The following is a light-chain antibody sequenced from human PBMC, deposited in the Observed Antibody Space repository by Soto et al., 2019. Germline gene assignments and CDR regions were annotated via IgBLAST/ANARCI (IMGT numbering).Light chain of an antibody. CDR2: LNSDGSH. CDR3: QTWGTGIRA. V-gene: IGLV4-69*01. Sequence: QPVLTQSPSASASLGASVKLTCTLSSGHSSYAIAWHQQQPDKGPRYLMNLNSDGSHTKGDGIPDRFSGSSSGAERYLTISSLQSEDEADYYCQTWGTGIRAFGGGTKLTVL. CDR1: SGHSSYA. J-gene: IGLJ3*02.